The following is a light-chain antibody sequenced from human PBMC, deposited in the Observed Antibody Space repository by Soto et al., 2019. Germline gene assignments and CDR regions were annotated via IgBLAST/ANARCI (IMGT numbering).Light chain of an antibody. J-gene: IGLJ2*01. V-gene: IGLV6-57*04. CDR2: EDN. CDR1: SGRIASNY. CDR3: HSYDSNSVV. Sequence: NFMLNQPHSVSESPGKTVTISCTRSSGRIASNYVQWYQQRPGSAPTTVIYEDNQRPSGVPDRFSGSIDSSSNSASLIISGLKTEDEADYYCHSYDSNSVVFGGGTKLTVL.